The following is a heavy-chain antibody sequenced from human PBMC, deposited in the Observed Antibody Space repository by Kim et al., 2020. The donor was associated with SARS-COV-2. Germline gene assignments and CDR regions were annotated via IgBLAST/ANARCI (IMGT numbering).Heavy chain of an antibody. D-gene: IGHD3-22*01. CDR3: ARERGYYYDSSGSPVDY. J-gene: IGHJ4*02. Sequence: LKSRVTISVDTSKNRFSLKLSSVTAADTAVYYCARERGYYYDSSGSPVDYWGQGTLVTVSS. V-gene: IGHV4-34*01.